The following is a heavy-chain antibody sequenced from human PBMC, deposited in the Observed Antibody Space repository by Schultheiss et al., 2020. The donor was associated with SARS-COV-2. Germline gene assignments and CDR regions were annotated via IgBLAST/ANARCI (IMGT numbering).Heavy chain of an antibody. Sequence: SQTLSLTCTVSGGSISSSSYYWGWIRQPPGKGLEWIGSIYYSGSTYYNPSLKSRVTISVDTSKNQFSLKLSSVTAEDTAVYYCARGAYNWNYFVWNWFDPWGQGTLVTVSS. CDR2: IYYSGST. CDR1: GGSISSSSYY. D-gene: IGHD1-7*01. J-gene: IGHJ5*02. V-gene: IGHV4-39*07. CDR3: ARGAYNWNYFVWNWFDP.